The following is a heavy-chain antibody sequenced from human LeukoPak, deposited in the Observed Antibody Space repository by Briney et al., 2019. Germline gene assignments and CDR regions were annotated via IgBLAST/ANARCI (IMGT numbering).Heavy chain of an antibody. Sequence: GGSLRLSCAASGFTFSSHWMSWVRQAPGKGLEWVANIKQDGSQKYYVDSVRGRFTISRDNAKNSLYLQMNSLRVEDTAVYYCARRYFDYWGQGTLVTVSS. V-gene: IGHV3-7*04. CDR1: GFTFSSHW. CDR3: ARRYFDY. J-gene: IGHJ4*02. CDR2: IKQDGSQK.